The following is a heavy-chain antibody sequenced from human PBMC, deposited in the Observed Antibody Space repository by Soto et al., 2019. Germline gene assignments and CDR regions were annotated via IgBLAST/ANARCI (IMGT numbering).Heavy chain of an antibody. CDR2: SNHSGST. D-gene: IGHD6-13*01. Sequence: QVQLQQWGAGLLKPSETLSLTCAVYGGSFSSYYWSWIRQPPGKGLDWIGESNHSGSTNYNPSLKGRVTMSVDTSTKQISLNLSSVTAADMAGYYCASSGGQQRERRNWFDPWGQGTMVIVSS. V-gene: IGHV4-34*01. CDR1: GGSFSSYY. J-gene: IGHJ5*02. CDR3: ASSGGQQRERRNWFDP.